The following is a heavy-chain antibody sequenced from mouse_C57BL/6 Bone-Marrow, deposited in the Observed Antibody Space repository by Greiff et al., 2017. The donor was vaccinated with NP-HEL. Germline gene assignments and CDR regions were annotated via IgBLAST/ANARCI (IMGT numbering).Heavy chain of an antibody. CDR1: GFNIKDYY. CDR3: ARSSTTVVAHYYAMDY. J-gene: IGHJ4*01. CDR2: IDPEDGET. Sequence: VQLQQSGAELVKPGASVKLSCTASGFNIKDYYMHWVKQRTEQGLEWIGRIDPEDGETKYAPTFQGKATITADTSSNTAYLQLSSLTSEDTAVYYCARSSTTVVAHYYAMDYWGQGTSVTVSS. V-gene: IGHV14-2*01. D-gene: IGHD1-1*01.